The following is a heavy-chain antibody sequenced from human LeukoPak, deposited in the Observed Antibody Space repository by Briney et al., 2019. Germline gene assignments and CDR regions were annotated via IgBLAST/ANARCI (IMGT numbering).Heavy chain of an antibody. D-gene: IGHD4-17*01. V-gene: IGHV1-69*01. J-gene: IGHJ5*02. CDR1: GGTFSSYA. Sequence: SVKVSCKASGGTFSSYAISWVRQAPGQGLEWMGGIIPIFGTANYAQKFQGRVTITADESTSTAYMELSSLSSEDTAVYYCARARGDYGDGPNWFDPWGQGTLVTVSS. CDR3: ARARGDYGDGPNWFDP. CDR2: IIPIFGTA.